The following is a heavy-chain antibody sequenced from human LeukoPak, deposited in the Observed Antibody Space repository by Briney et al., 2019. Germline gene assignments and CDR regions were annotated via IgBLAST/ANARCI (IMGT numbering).Heavy chain of an antibody. V-gene: IGHV3-30*03. CDR1: GFTFSSYG. CDR2: ISYDGSNK. CDR3: ARDRYYYDSSGYSPGGVTRGYNWFDP. Sequence: GGSLRLSCAASGFTFSSYGMHWVRQAPGKGLEWVAVISYDGSNKYYADSMKGRFTISRDNSKNTLYLQMNSLRAEDTAVYYCARDRYYYDSSGYSPGGVTRGYNWFDPWGQGTLVTVSS. J-gene: IGHJ5*02. D-gene: IGHD3-22*01.